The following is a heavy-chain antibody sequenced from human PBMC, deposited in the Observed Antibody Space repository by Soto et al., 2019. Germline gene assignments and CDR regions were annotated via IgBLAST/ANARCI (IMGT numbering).Heavy chain of an antibody. V-gene: IGHV5-51*01. CDR1: GYTFTNYW. Sequence: PGESLKISCKGSGYTFTNYWIGWVRQMPGKGLEWKGIIYPVDSDTTYSPSFQGQVTISADKSISTAYLQWSSLKASDTAMYYCARLTYYYDIFAGTIDYYYMDVWGKGTTVTVSS. J-gene: IGHJ6*03. CDR2: IYPVDSDT. CDR3: ARLTYYYDIFAGTIDYYYMDV. D-gene: IGHD3-9*01.